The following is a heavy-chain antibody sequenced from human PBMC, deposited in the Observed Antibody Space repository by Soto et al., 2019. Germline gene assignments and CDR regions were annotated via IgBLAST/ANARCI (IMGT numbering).Heavy chain of an antibody. CDR1: GFTFRNYG. CDR2: ISYDGSHK. V-gene: IGHV3-30*18. D-gene: IGHD4-4*01. Sequence: QVQLVESGGGVVQPGRSLRLSCAASGFTFRNYGMHWVRQAPGKGLVWVTVISYDGSHKYYADSVKGRFTISRDNSKNXVDLEMNSLRDEDTAVYYCAKRRGDHSTYSWGIDVWGQGTTVTVSS. CDR3: AKRRGDHSTYSWGIDV. J-gene: IGHJ6*02.